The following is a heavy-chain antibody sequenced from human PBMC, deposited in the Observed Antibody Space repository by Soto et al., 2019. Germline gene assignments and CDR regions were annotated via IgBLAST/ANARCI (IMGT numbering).Heavy chain of an antibody. CDR2: IYYSGTT. V-gene: IGHV4-30-4*01. CDR1: GVSISSGDYY. Sequence: SETLSLTCTVSGVSISSGDYYWSWIRQPPGMGLEWIGYIYYSGTTYYNPSLKSRVTISVDTSKNQFSLKVSSVTAADTAVYYCARTKCSGGSCYSWSLDYWGQGTLVTVSS. CDR3: ARTKCSGGSCYSWSLDY. J-gene: IGHJ4*02. D-gene: IGHD2-15*01.